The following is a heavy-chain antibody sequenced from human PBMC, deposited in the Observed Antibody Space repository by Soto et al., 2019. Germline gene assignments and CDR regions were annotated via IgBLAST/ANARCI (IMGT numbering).Heavy chain of an antibody. CDR1: GGSVSSGSYY. Sequence: PSETLSLTCTVSGGSVSSGSYYWSWIRQPPGKGLEWTGYIYYSGSTNYNPSLKSRVTISVDTSKNQFSLKLSSVTAADTAVYYCAGYDSSGYWEDYWGQGTLVTVSS. D-gene: IGHD3-22*01. J-gene: IGHJ4*02. V-gene: IGHV4-61*01. CDR3: AGYDSSGYWEDY. CDR2: IYYSGST.